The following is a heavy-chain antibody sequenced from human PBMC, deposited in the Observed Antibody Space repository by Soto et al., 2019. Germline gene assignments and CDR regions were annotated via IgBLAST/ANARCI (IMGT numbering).Heavy chain of an antibody. J-gene: IGHJ3*01. CDR1: GGSFSAHY. V-gene: IGHV4-34*01. D-gene: IGHD6-13*01. CDR2: INHGGST. CDR3: ARMSGTWYGASDL. Sequence: QVQLQQWGAGLLKPSETLSLTCAVYGGSFSAHYWSWIRQPPGKGLEWIGEINHGGSTNYSPSLKGRVAMLVDPSKGQFSLKLTSGSAADTAVYFCARMSGTWYGASDLWGQGTMVSVSS.